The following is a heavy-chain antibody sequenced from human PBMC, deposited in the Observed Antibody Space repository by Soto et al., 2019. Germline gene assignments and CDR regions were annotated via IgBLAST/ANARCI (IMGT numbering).Heavy chain of an antibody. D-gene: IGHD3-16*01. CDR2: IVPVFQTT. J-gene: IGHJ6*02. CDR3: ASRIGDAHFVTLHYYYAMDV. Sequence: QMQLVQSGAEVKEPGSSVKVSCKASGGTFDSFAISWVRQAPGQGPEWLGGIVPVFQTTNYAQRFQDRVTITADGSTGTAYMELRNVRSEDSAIYYCASRIGDAHFVTLHYYYAMDVWGQGTTVTVS. V-gene: IGHV1-69*01. CDR1: GGTFDSFA.